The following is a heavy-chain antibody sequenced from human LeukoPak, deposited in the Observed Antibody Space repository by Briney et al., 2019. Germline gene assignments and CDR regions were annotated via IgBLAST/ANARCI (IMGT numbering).Heavy chain of an antibody. D-gene: IGHD1-26*01. CDR3: ARAIHLVGAFDI. J-gene: IGHJ3*02. CDR2: INNDGSNR. V-gene: IGHV3-74*01. Sequence: PGGTLSLSCAASGFTFSDFWMHWVRQAPGKGLVWVSRINNDGSNRGYVGSVKGRFTISRDNAKNTLYLQMNSLRAEDTAVYYCARAIHLVGAFDIWGQGTMVTVSS. CDR1: GFTFSDFW.